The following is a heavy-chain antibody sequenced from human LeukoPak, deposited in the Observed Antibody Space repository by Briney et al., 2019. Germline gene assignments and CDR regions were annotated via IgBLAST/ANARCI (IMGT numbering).Heavy chain of an antibody. CDR1: GFTFSSYW. Sequence: GGSLRLSCAASGFTFSSYWMSWVRQAPGKGLEWVANIKQDGSEKYHADSVKGRFTISRDNAKNSLYLQMNSLRAEDTAVYYCARLWFGESHIDYWGQGTLVTVSS. V-gene: IGHV3-7*03. D-gene: IGHD3-10*01. CDR3: ARLWFGESHIDY. J-gene: IGHJ4*02. CDR2: IKQDGSEK.